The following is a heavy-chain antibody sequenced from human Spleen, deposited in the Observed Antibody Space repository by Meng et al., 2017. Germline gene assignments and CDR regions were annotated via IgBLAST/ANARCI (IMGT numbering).Heavy chain of an antibody. CDR3: ARGPTTMAHDFDY. V-gene: IGHV4-38-2*02. D-gene: IGHD4-11*01. Sequence: SETLSLTCTVSGYSISSDYYWGWIRQPPGKGLEWIGSIYNSGNTYYNPSLKSRVSISVDTSKNQFSLKLNSVTAADSAVYYCARGPTTMAHDFDYWGQGTLVTVSS. CDR2: IYNSGNT. J-gene: IGHJ4*02. CDR1: GYSISSDYY.